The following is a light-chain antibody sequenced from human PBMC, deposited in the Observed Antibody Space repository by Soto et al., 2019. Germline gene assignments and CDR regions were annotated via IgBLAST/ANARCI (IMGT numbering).Light chain of an antibody. J-gene: IGLJ1*01. V-gene: IGLV2-14*01. CDR2: EVS. CDR3: SSYRSDTTYV. Sequence: QSALTQPASVSGSPGQSITISCTGTSSDVGGYNYVSWYQHHPGKAPKLMIHEVSDRPSGISNRFSGPKSGNTASLTISGLQAEDEADYYCSSYRSDTTYVFGTGTKLTVL. CDR1: SSDVGGYNY.